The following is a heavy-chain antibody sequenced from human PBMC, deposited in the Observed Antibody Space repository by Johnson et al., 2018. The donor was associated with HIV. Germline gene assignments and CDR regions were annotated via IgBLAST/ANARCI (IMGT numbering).Heavy chain of an antibody. CDR1: GFTFSSYA. J-gene: IGHJ3*02. CDR3: ARTISSYQGAFDI. CDR2: ISYDGSIT. V-gene: IGHV3-30*04. Sequence: QMQLVESGGGVVQPGRSLRLSCAASGFTFSSYAMHWVRQGPGKGLEWVALISYDGSITYYADSVKGRFTISRDNSKNTLYLQMNSLRAEDTAVYYCARTISSYQGAFDIWGQGTMVTVSS. D-gene: IGHD1-26*01.